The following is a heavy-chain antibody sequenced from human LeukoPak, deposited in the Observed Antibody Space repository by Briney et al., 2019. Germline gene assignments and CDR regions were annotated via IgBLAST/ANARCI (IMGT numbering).Heavy chain of an antibody. CDR1: GDSVSSNSAA. Sequence: SQTLSLTCAISGDSVSSNSAAWNWIRQSPSRGLEWLGRTYYRSKWYNDYAVSVKSRITINPDTSKNQFSLQLNSVTPDGTAVYYCARDMLDWNGNYFDYWGQGTLVTVSS. CDR3: ARDMLDWNGNYFDY. CDR2: TYYRSKWYN. V-gene: IGHV6-1*01. J-gene: IGHJ4*02. D-gene: IGHD1-1*01.